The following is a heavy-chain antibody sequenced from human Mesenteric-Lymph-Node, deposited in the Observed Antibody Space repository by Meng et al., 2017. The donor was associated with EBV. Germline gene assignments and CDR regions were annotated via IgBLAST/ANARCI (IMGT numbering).Heavy chain of an antibody. CDR3: ATLPAASTPHFSA. V-gene: IGHV1-2*04. Sequence: VQLVQCGAEVKQVGSSVKVSCKASGYTFTSYYLHWVRQAPGQGLEWMGWINPNSGDTNYAQKFQGWVTMTRDTSINTAYMELSSLRSDATAVYYCATLPAASTPHFSAWGQGTLVTVSS. D-gene: IGHD2-2*01. CDR1: GYTFTSYY. J-gene: IGHJ4*02. CDR2: INPNSGDT.